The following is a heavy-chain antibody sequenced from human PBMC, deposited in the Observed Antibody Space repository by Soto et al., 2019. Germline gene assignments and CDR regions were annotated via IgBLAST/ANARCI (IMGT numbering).Heavy chain of an antibody. CDR3: ASPNPGIAAAGTVY. D-gene: IGHD6-13*01. V-gene: IGHV3-66*01. J-gene: IGHJ4*02. Sequence: APGKGLEWVSVIYSGGSTYYADSVKGRFTISRDNSKNTLYLQMNSLRAEDTAVYYCASPNPGIAAAGTVYWGQGTLVTVSS. CDR2: IYSGGST.